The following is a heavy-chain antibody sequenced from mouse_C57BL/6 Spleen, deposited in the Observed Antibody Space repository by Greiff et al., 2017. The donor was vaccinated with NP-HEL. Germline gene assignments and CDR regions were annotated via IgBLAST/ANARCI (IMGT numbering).Heavy chain of an antibody. CDR3: ASLPGISYFYAMDY. CDR1: GYTFTSYW. Sequence: QVQLQQSGAELVKPGASVKLSCKASGYTFTSYWMHWVKQRPGQGLEWIGMIHPNSGSTNYNEKFKSKATLTVDKSSSTAYMQLSSLTSEDSAVYNCASLPGISYFYAMDYWGQGTSVTVSS. J-gene: IGHJ4*01. CDR2: IHPNSGST. D-gene: IGHD1-1*01. V-gene: IGHV1-64*01.